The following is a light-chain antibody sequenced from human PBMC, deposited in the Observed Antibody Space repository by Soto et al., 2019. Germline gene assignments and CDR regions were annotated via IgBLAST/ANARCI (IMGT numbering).Light chain of an antibody. Sequence: QSILTQPPSVSGAPGQRVTISCTGSSSNIGAGYDVHWYQQLPGTVPKLLIYLNSNRPSGVPDRFSGSKSGTSASLAITGLQAEDEADYYCQSYDSSLSGYVFGTGTKVTV. V-gene: IGLV1-40*01. CDR1: SSNIGAGYD. CDR2: LNS. CDR3: QSYDSSLSGYV. J-gene: IGLJ1*01.